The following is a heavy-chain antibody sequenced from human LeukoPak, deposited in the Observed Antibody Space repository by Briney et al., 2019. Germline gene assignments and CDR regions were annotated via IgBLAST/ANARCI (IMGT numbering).Heavy chain of an antibody. CDR2: ISSSGSTI. D-gene: IGHD3-10*02. Sequence: SGGSLTLSCAASGFTFSSSEMNWVRQARGKGLGWVSYISSSGSTIYYADSVKGRFTISRDNAKNSLYLQMNSLRAEDTADYYCAELGITMIGGVWGKGATVTISS. CDR1: GFTFSSSE. V-gene: IGHV3-48*03. J-gene: IGHJ6*04. CDR3: AELGITMIGGV.